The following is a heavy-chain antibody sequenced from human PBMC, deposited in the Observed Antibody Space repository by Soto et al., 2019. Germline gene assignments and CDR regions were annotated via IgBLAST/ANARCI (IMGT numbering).Heavy chain of an antibody. CDR1: GYSFTTYW. D-gene: IGHD3-10*01. CDR2: IYPGDSDT. J-gene: IGHJ4*02. CDR3: ARMAFASGNFDY. V-gene: IGHV5-51*01. Sequence: SLKISCKGSGYSFTTYWIGWVRQMPGKGLEWMGIIYPGDSDTRYSPSFQGQVTISADKSINTAYLHLSSLKASDTAMFYCARMAFASGNFDYWGQGTLVTVSS.